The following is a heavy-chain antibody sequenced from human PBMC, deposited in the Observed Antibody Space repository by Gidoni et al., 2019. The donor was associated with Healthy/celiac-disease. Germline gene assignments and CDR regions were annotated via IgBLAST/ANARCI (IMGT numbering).Heavy chain of an antibody. D-gene: IGHD6-6*01. Sequence: VHLQQWGAGLLKPSETLSLTCAVYGGSFSGYYWSWIRQPPGKGLEWIGENNHSGSTNYNPSLKRRVTISVDTSKNQCSLKLRSVTAADTAVYYCARRHRYSSSPGAFDIWGQGTMVTVSS. CDR1: GGSFSGYY. J-gene: IGHJ3*02. CDR3: ARRHRYSSSPGAFDI. CDR2: NNHSGST. V-gene: IGHV4-34*01.